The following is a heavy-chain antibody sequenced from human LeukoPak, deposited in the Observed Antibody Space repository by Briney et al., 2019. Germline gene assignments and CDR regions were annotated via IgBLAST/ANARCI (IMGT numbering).Heavy chain of an antibody. CDR3: ARARSSGWYRDY. CDR1: GFTFSSYS. CDR2: ISSSSYI. J-gene: IGHJ4*02. Sequence: PGGSLRLSCAASGFTFSSYSMNWVRQAPGKGLEWVSSISSSSYIYYADSVKGRFTISRDNAENSLYQQMNSLRAEDTAVYYCARARSSGWYRDYWGQGTLVTVSS. V-gene: IGHV3-21*01. D-gene: IGHD6-19*01.